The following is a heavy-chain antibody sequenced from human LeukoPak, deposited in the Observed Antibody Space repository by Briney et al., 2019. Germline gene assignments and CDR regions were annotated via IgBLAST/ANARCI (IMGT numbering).Heavy chain of an antibody. D-gene: IGHD3-22*01. J-gene: IGHJ4*02. Sequence: GGSLRLSCAASGFTFSSYVMHWVRQAPGKGLEWVAVIWYDGSNKYYADSVKGRFTISRDNSKNTLYLQMNSLRAEDTAVYYCARDGEYYDSSGYYYQFDYWGQGTLVTVSS. CDR2: IWYDGSNK. V-gene: IGHV3-33*01. CDR1: GFTFSSYV. CDR3: ARDGEYYDSSGYYYQFDY.